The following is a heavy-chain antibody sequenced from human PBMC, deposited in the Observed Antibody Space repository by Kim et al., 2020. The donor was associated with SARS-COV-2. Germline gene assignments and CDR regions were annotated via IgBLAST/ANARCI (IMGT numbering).Heavy chain of an antibody. V-gene: IGHV3-11*05. Sequence: GGSLRLSCAASGFISGDYYMHWIRQTPGKGLEWLSYISTPSSYTKYADSVRGRFTISIDTAKNSLYLQMNSLRVDDTAVYYCARDRDEVERRGFDYWGQGALVTVSS. D-gene: IGHD1-1*01. J-gene: IGHJ4*02. CDR2: ISTPSSYT. CDR3: ARDRDEVERRGFDY. CDR1: GFISGDYY.